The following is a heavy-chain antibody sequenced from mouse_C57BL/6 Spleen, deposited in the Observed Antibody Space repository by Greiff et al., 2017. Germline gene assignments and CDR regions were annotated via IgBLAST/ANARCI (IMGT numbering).Heavy chain of an antibody. V-gene: IGHV1-82*01. D-gene: IGHD1-1*01. CDR1: GYAFSSSW. J-gene: IGHJ4*01. Sequence: QVQLQQSGPELVKPGASVKISCKASGYAFSSSWMNWVKQRPGKGLEWIGRIYPGDGDTNYNGKFKGKATLTADKSSSTAYMQRSSLTSEDSAVYFCAREGTTVVAPMGDGGRGTSGTVSS. CDR2: IYPGDGDT. CDR3: AREGTTVVAPMGD.